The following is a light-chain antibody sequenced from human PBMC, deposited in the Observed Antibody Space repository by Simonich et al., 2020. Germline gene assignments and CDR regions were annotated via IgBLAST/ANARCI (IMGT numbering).Light chain of an antibody. CDR1: SSDVGSYNL. CDR3: CSYAGSSTSVV. J-gene: IGLJ2*01. CDR2: EGS. V-gene: IGLV2-23*01. Sequence: QSALTQPVSGSGSPGQSITISCTGNSSDVGSYNLVSWYQQHPGKAPKLMIYEGSKRPSGVSNRVSGSKSGNTASLTISGLQAEDEADYYCCSYAGSSTSVVFGGGTKLTVL.